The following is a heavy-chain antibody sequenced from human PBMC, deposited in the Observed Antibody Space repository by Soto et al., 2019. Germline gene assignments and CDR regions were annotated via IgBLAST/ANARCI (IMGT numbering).Heavy chain of an antibody. CDR3: ATDLGRRSSVWFDY. CDR2: IKSNADSGTT. J-gene: IGHJ4*02. CDR1: GFTFTNAW. Sequence: EVQLVESGGDLVKPGGSIRISCTASGFTFTNAWMTWVRQVPGKGLEWVGRIKSNADSGTTDYHAPVKGRFTISRDESRNTVYLQMNSLKTDDTAVYYCATDLGRRSSVWFDYWGQGTLVTVSS. D-gene: IGHD2-2*01. V-gene: IGHV3-15*01.